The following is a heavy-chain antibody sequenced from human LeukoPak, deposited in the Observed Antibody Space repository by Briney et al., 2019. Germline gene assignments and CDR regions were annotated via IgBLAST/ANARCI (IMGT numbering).Heavy chain of an antibody. CDR1: GFTFNSFT. V-gene: IGHV3-23*01. Sequence: GGSLRLSCAASGFTFNSFTMNWVRQAPGKGLEWVSSISGSDGTSHYADFVKGRFTISRDNSKNTLYLQMNSLRAEDTAAYYCAKSLGVGGYTRYKGFDQWGQGTLVVVSS. J-gene: IGHJ4*02. D-gene: IGHD3-16*02. CDR2: ISGSDGTS. CDR3: AKSLGVGGYTRYKGFDQ.